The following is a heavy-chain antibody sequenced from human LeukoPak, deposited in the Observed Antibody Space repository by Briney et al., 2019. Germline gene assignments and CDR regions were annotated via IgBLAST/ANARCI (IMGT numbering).Heavy chain of an antibody. D-gene: IGHD3-3*01. CDR2: IYYSGNT. CDR3: ARLWSGYRPPDY. V-gene: IGHV4-39*01. CDR1: GVSINSNSYY. Sequence: NPSETLSLTCIVSGVSINSNSYYWGWVRQPPGNGLEWIGSIYYSGNTYYNPSLKSRVTISVDTSKNQLSLKLSAVTAADTAVYYCARLWSGYRPPDYWGQGTLVTVSS. J-gene: IGHJ4*02.